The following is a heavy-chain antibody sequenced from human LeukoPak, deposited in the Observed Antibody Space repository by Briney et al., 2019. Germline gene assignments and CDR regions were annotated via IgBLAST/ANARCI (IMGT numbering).Heavy chain of an antibody. V-gene: IGHV3-23*01. CDR1: GFTFSSYA. D-gene: IGHD4/OR15-4a*01. CDR2: ISGSGGST. J-gene: IGHJ4*02. CDR3: AKGTILGRYPGYFDY. Sequence: GGSLRLSCAASGFTFSSYAMSWVRQAPGKGLEWVSAISGSGGSTYYADSVKGRFTISRDNSKNTLYLQMNSLRAEDTAVYYCAKGTILGRYPGYFDYWGQGTLVTASS.